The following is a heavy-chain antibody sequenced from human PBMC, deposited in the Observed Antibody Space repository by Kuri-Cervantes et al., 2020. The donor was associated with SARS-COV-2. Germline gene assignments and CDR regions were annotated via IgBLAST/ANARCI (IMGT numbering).Heavy chain of an antibody. J-gene: IGHJ4*02. D-gene: IGHD3-22*01. Sequence: SETLSLTCTVSGGSISSYYWSWIRQPPGKGLEWIGYIYHSGSTYYNPSLKSRVTISVDTSKNQFSLKLSSVTAADTAVYYCAREDYYYDSSGSPRHYFDYWGQGTLVTVSS. CDR3: AREDYYYDSSGSPRHYFDY. CDR2: IYHSGST. V-gene: IGHV4-59*12. CDR1: GGSISSYY.